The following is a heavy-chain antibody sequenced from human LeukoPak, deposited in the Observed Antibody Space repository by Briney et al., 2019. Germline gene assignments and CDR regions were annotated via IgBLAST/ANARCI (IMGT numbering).Heavy chain of an antibody. CDR2: ISGRSVFI. V-gene: IGHV3-21*01. J-gene: IGHJ3*02. CDR3: TRDQAVRYAFDS. Sequence: GGSLRLSCEASGFNFISYSMGWVRQAPGKGLEWVASISGRSVFISYSDSVKGRFTISRDNTKNSLFLELSSLRPDDTAVYYCTRDQAVRYAFDSWGQGSVVTVSS. CDR1: GFNFISYS. D-gene: IGHD3-10*01.